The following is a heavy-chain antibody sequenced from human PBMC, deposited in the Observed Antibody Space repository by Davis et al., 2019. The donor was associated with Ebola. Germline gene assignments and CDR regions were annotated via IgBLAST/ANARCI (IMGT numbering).Heavy chain of an antibody. CDR3: VKVSRCHNDNSGNFDFDH. CDR2: ISSYGNSI. D-gene: IGHD3-22*01. CDR1: GFTFSTYP. V-gene: IGHV3-64D*08. J-gene: IGHJ4*02. Sequence: GESLKISCSASGFTFSTYPMHWVRQAPGRGPEYVSAISSYGNSIFYADSVKGRFTISRDNSKNTLYLQMSSLRVEDTAVYYCVKVSRCHNDNSGNFDFDHWGQGTLVTVSS.